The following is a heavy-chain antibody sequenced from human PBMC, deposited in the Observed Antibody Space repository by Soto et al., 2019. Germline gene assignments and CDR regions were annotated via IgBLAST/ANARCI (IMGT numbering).Heavy chain of an antibody. V-gene: IGHV1-18*01. D-gene: IGHD6-19*01. CDR3: ARDDRRAMAGDNWFDP. Sequence: GASVKVSCKASGYTFASYAISWMRQAPGQGLEWMGWISADNGHTNFTQKLQGRVTMTTDTSTSTAYMELRSLRSDDTAVYYCARDDRRAMAGDNWFDPWGQGTLVTVSS. CDR1: GYTFASYA. J-gene: IGHJ5*02. CDR2: ISADNGHT.